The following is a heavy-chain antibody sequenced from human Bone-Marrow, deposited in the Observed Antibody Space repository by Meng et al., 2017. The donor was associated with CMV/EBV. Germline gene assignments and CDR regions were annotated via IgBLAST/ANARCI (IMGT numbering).Heavy chain of an antibody. CDR3: ARGKGYGDDGYRGSNWFDP. D-gene: IGHD5-12*01. CDR1: GGNFNTYT. CDR2: ITPKLGIT. Sequence: SVKVSCKASGGNFNTYTITWVRQAPGQGLEWVGRITPKLGITNYSPKFNGRLNLIADQSTRTAYMELNSLRSEDTAIYYCARGKGYGDDGYRGSNWFDPWGQGTLVTVSS. V-gene: IGHV1-69*02. J-gene: IGHJ5*02.